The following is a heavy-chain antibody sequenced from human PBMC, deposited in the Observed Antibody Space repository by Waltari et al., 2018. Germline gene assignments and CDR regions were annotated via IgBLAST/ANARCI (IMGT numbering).Heavy chain of an antibody. CDR2: ISGAGMTT. V-gene: IGHV3-23*04. Sequence: VQLVDSGGDMVQPGGSLRLSCAASGFNFTRYPLTWVRQAPGKGLEWVSGISGAGMTTYYADSVRGRFTISRDNAKNTVYLQMDSLRVEDTAVYYCAKDVALLVVPAAHDWFDPWGQGTLVTVSS. CDR1: GFNFTRYP. D-gene: IGHD2-2*01. CDR3: AKDVALLVVPAAHDWFDP. J-gene: IGHJ5*02.